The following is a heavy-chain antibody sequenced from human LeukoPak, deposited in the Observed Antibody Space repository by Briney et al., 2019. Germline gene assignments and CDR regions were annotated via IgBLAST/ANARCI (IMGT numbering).Heavy chain of an antibody. D-gene: IGHD5-24*01. V-gene: IGHV4-31*02. CDR3: ARVGEMATILSYFDY. CDR1: GGSISSGGYY. J-gene: IGHJ4*02. Sequence: PSETLSLTWTVSGGSISSGGYYWSWIRQLPGKGLEWIGYIYYSGSTYYNPSLKSRVTISVDTSKNQFSLRLSSVTAADTAVYYCARVGEMATILSYFDYWGQGTLVTVSS. CDR2: IYYSGST.